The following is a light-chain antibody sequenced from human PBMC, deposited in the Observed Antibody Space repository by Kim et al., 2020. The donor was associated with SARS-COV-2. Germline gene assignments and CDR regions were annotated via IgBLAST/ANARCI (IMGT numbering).Light chain of an antibody. V-gene: IGLV1-51*01. J-gene: IGLJ2*01. Sequence: GPKVPSSRSESSANIGNNYVSWYQQLPRTAPKLLIYANNKRPSGIPDRFSGSKSGTSASLDITGLQTGDEADYYCGTFDTSLIAVVFGGGTQLTVL. CDR1: SANIGNNY. CDR2: ANN. CDR3: GTFDTSLIAVV.